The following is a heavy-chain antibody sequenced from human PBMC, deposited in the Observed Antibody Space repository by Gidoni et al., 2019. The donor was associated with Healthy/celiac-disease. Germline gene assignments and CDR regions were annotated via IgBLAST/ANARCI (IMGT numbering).Heavy chain of an antibody. CDR3: ARERVVRRLPGWFAP. CDR2: LIPSFGTA. J-gene: IGHJ5*02. Sequence: QVQLVQSGAEVKKPGSSVKVSCKASGGTFSSYAISWVRQAPGQGLEWMGGLIPSFGTANYAQKVQGRVTITADESTSTAYMELSSLRSDDTAVYYCARERVVRRLPGWFAPWGQGTLVTVSS. D-gene: IGHD2-15*01. V-gene: IGHV1-69*01. CDR1: GGTFSSYA.